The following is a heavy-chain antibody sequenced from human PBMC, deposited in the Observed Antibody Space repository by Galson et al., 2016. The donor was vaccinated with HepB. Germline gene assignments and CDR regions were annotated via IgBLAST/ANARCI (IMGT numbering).Heavy chain of an antibody. CDR3: AAGNYVVVD. Sequence: SLRLSCAVSGFTINNNYMSWVRQAPGKGLEWVSLIYSGGRTDYADSVKSRFTISRDNSKNTLYLQMNSLRAEDTAVYYCAAGNYVVVDWGQGTLVTVSS. CDR1: GFTINNNY. J-gene: IGHJ4*02. D-gene: IGHD2-15*01. V-gene: IGHV3-53*01. CDR2: IYSGGRT.